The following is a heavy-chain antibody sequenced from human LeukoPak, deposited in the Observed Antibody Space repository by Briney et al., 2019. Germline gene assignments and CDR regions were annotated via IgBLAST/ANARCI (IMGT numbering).Heavy chain of an antibody. V-gene: IGHV4-59*08. CDR3: ASGDGSSLDY. D-gene: IGHD1-26*01. J-gene: IGHJ4*02. CDR2: IYYSGST. Sequence: SETLSLTCAVYGGSFSGYYWSWIRQPPGKGLEWIGYIYYSGSTNYNPSLKSRVTISVDTSKNQFSLKLSSVTAADTAVYYCASGDGSSLDYWGQGTLVTVSS. CDR1: GGSFSGYY.